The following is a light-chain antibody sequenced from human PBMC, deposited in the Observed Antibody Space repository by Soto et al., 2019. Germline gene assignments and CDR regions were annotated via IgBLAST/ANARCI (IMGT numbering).Light chain of an antibody. J-gene: IGKJ1*01. Sequence: DIVMTQSPDSLAVSLGERATINCKSSQSVLYSSNNKNCLAWYQQKPGQPPKLLIYWASTRESGVPDRFSGSGSVTDFTLTISSLQAEDVAVYYCQQYYRPWTFGQGTKVEIK. CDR1: QSVLYSSNNKNC. CDR2: WAS. V-gene: IGKV4-1*01. CDR3: QQYYRPWT.